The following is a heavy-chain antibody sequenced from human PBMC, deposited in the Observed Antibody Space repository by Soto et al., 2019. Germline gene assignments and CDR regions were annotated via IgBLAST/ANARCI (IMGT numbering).Heavy chain of an antibody. CDR2: TYYRSKWYS. D-gene: IGHD2-15*01. CDR3: ARIVGGSSDY. J-gene: IGHJ4*02. V-gene: IGHV6-1*01. CDR1: GDSVSSNSAA. Sequence: SETLSLTCAISGDSVSSNSAAWNWIRQPPSRGLEWLGRTYYRSKWYSDYAVSVKSRITINPDTSKNQFSLQLNSVTPEDAAMYYCARIVGGSSDYWGQGTRVTVSS.